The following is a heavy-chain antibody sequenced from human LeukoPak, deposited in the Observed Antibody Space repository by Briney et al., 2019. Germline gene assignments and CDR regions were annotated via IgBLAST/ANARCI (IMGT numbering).Heavy chain of an antibody. CDR3: ARPAKHYYDSSGPLFDY. CDR2: INHSGST. V-gene: IGHV4-34*01. D-gene: IGHD3-22*01. J-gene: IGHJ4*02. CDR1: GGSFSGYY. Sequence: PSETLSLTCAVYGGSFSGYYWSWIRQPPGKGLEWIGEINHSGSTYYNPSLKSRVTISVDTSKNQFSLKLSSVTAADTAVYYCARPAKHYYDSSGPLFDYWGQGTLVTVSS.